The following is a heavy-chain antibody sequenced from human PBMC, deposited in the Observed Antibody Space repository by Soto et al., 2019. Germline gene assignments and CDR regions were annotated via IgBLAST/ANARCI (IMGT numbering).Heavy chain of an antibody. CDR2: IHNSGST. D-gene: IGHD3-10*01. V-gene: IGHV4-31*03. CDR1: GVSLSSAGNY. CDR3: ARDLVIRGIGAFDS. J-gene: IGHJ4*02. Sequence: PSETLPLTCTVSGVSLSSAGNYWTWIRQHPGKGLEWIGDIHNSGSTHHNPSLKSRVAMSIDTSNNQVSLRLSSVTAADTAVYYCARDLVIRGIGAFDSWGQGTLVTVSS.